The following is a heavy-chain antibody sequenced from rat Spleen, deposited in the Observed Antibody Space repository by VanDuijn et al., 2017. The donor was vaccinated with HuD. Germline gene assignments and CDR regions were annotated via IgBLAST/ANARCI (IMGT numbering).Heavy chain of an antibody. D-gene: IGHD1-9*01. Sequence: QVQLQQSGVELAKPGSSVKISCKASGYTFTSYYLSWIKQTTGQGLEFIGYINAGSGSTNYNEQFKGKATLTVDKSSRTAFMQLSSLTPDDSAVYYRAKILPTYYGLMDAWGQEASVTVSS. J-gene: IGHJ4*01. V-gene: IGHV1-43*01. CDR3: AKILPTYYGLMDA. CDR1: GYTFTSYY. CDR2: INAGSGST.